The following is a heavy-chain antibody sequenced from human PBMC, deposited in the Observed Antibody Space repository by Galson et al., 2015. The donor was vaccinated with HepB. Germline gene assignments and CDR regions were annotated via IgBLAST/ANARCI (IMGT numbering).Heavy chain of an antibody. V-gene: IGHV3-74*01. J-gene: IGHJ6*02. CDR3: ARDPLYDRSGFYFGLDV. Sequence: SLRLSCAASGMPLSFYAMHWVRQAPGKGLEWVSHINGDGSVTHYADSVKGRFTISRDNAKTTVYLQINSLRAEDTALYYCARDPLYDRSGFYFGLDVWGQGTTVTVSS. CDR1: GMPLSFYA. D-gene: IGHD3-22*01. CDR2: INGDGSVT.